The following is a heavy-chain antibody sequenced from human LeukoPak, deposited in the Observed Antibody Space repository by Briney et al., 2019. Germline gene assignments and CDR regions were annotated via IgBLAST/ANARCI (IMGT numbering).Heavy chain of an antibody. CDR3: GRQRRYVWELSP. J-gene: IGHJ5*02. V-gene: IGHV1-46*01. CDR1: GYTFTSYY. D-gene: IGHD1-26*01. CDR2: INPSGGST. Sequence: GASVKVSCKASGYTFTSYYMHWVRQAPGQGLEWMGIINPSGGSTSYAQKFHGRVTMTRDKSTSTVYMELSSRGASDTASYYCGRQRRYVWELSPWGQGTLVTVSS.